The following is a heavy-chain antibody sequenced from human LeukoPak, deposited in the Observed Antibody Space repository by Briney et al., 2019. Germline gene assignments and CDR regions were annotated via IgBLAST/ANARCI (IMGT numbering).Heavy chain of an antibody. CDR1: GGTXSSYX. Sequence: ASVKVSCKASGGTXSSYXIXXXXXXPXXXXXXMGRIIPILGIANYAQKFQGRVTITADKSTSTAYMELSSLRSEDTAVYYCARVVGSSWYDYWGQGTLVTVSS. D-gene: IGHD6-13*01. J-gene: IGHJ4*02. V-gene: IGHV1-69*04. CDR3: ARVVGSSWYDY. CDR2: IIPILGIA.